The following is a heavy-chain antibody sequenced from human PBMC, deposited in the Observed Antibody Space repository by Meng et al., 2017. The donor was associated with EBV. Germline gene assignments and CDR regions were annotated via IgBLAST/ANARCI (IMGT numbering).Heavy chain of an antibody. CDR3: VRGPPVGVPGPGDY. D-gene: IGHD2-21*01. J-gene: IGHJ4*02. CDR1: GYAFTSYI. Sequence: QAQLVQSGAEVKNPGASVKVSCKASGYAFTSYILHWVRQAPGQRLEWMGWINVGVGYTKYSQKFQGRVTISSDTSATTGYMELSSLRSEDTAVYYCVRGPPVGVPGPGDYWGQGTLVTVFS. V-gene: IGHV1-3*01. CDR2: INVGVGYT.